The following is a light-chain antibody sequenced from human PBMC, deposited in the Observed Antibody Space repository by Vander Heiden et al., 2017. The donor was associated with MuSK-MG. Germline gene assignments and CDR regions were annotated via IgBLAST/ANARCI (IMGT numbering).Light chain of an antibody. CDR1: QHITDY. CDR2: GAS. CDR3: QQYADLVT. Sequence: DVQMTQSPSSLSASVGDRVTITCQASQHITDYLNWYQQRPGKAPKLLIYGASHLEAGVPSGFGGSGSGTDFTFTISSLQSEDFATYYCQQYADLVTFGGGTKVEIK. J-gene: IGKJ4*01. V-gene: IGKV1-33*01.